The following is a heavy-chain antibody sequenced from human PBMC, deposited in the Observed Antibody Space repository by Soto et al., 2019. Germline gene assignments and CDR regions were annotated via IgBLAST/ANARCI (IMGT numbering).Heavy chain of an antibody. J-gene: IGHJ6*02. CDR1: GYTFTGYY. V-gene: IGHV1-2*04. Sequence: ASVKVSCKASGYTFTGYYMHWVRQAPGQGFEWMGWINPNSGGTNYAQKFQGWVTMTRDTSISTAYMELSRLRSDDTAVYYCASSDYYGSGSYYYGMDVCGQGTTVTVSS. CDR3: ASSDYYGSGSYYYGMDV. CDR2: INPNSGGT. D-gene: IGHD3-10*01.